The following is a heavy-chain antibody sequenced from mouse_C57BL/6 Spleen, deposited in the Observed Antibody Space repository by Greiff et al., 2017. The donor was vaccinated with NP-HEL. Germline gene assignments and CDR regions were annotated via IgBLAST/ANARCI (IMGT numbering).Heavy chain of an antibody. CDR3: ARERGNLYWYFDV. CDR1: GYTFTSYW. D-gene: IGHD2-1*01. J-gene: IGHJ1*03. Sequence: QVQLQQPGAELVKPGASVKLSCKASGYTFTSYWMQWVKQRPGQGLEWIGEIDPSDSYTNYNQKFKGKATLTVDTSSSTAYMQLSSLTSEDSAVYYCARERGNLYWYFDVWGTGTTVTVSS. CDR2: IDPSDSYT. V-gene: IGHV1-50*01.